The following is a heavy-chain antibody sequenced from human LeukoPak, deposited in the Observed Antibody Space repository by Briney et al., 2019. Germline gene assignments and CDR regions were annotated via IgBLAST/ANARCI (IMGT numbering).Heavy chain of an antibody. CDR2: ISGSGGRT. J-gene: IGHJ4*02. CDR1: GFTFSSYA. CDR3: AKDLISITIFGTVDY. D-gene: IGHD3-3*01. V-gene: IGHV3-23*01. Sequence: GGSLRLSCAASGFTFSSYAMSWVRQVPGKGLEWVSVISGSGGRTYYADSVKGRFTTSRDNSKNTLYLQMNSLRAEDTAVYYCAKDLISITIFGTVDYWGQGTLVTVSS.